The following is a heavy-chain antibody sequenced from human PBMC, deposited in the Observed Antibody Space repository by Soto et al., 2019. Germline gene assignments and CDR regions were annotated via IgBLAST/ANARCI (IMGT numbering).Heavy chain of an antibody. CDR3: VRDKPHNWFDP. CDR2: INNDGSAA. V-gene: IGHV3-74*01. Sequence: EEQVVESGGGLVQPGGSLRLSCAASGFTFSSYWMHWVRQVPGKGPVWVSRINNDGSAATYADSVKGRFTISRDNAKNTVYLQMNSLRAEDTAVYYCVRDKPHNWFDPWGQGTPVTVSS. J-gene: IGHJ5*02. CDR1: GFTFSSYW.